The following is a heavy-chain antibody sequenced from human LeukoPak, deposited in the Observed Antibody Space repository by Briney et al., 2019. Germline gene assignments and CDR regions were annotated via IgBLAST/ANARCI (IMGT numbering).Heavy chain of an antibody. V-gene: IGHV3-21*01. CDR2: ISSSSSYI. CDR1: GFTFSSYS. Sequence: KPGGSLRLSCAASGFTFSSYSMNWVRQAPGKGLEWVSSISSSSSYIYYADSVKGRFTISRDNAKNSLYLQMNSLGAEDTAVYYCARGGTTAYYYYYYMDVWGKGTTVTVPS. CDR3: ARGGTTAYYYYYYMDV. D-gene: IGHD1-26*01. J-gene: IGHJ6*03.